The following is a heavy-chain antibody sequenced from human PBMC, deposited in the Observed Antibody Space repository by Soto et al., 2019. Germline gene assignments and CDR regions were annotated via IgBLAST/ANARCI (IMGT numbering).Heavy chain of an antibody. Sequence: QVQLQQWGAGLLKPSETLSLTCAVYGGSFSGYYWSWIRQPPGKGLEWIGEINHSGSTNYNPSLKSRVTTAVDTSKNQFSRKLSAVTAADTAVYYCARVDGYNSPRAWGQGTLVTVSS. CDR1: GGSFSGYY. J-gene: IGHJ5*02. CDR2: INHSGST. CDR3: ARVDGYNSPRA. D-gene: IGHD5-12*01. V-gene: IGHV4-34*01.